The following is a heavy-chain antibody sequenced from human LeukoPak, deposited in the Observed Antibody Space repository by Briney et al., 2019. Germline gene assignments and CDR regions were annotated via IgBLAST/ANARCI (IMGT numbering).Heavy chain of an antibody. J-gene: IGHJ6*02. V-gene: IGHV3-33*01. CDR3: ARDYCSGGSCYPYYGMDV. CDR2: IWYDGSNK. Sequence: GGSLRLSCAASGFTFSSYGMHWVRQAPGKGLEWVAVIWYDGSNKYYADSVKGRFTISRDNSKNTLYLQMNSLRAEDTAVYYCARDYCSGGSCYPYYGMDVWGQGTTVTVSS. CDR1: GFTFSSYG. D-gene: IGHD2-15*01.